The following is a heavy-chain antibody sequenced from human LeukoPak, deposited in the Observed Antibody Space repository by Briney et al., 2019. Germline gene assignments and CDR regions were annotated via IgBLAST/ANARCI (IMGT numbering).Heavy chain of an antibody. CDR3: ARAYCGGDCSRDAFDI. CDR1: GGSISSYY. D-gene: IGHD2-21*02. J-gene: IGHJ3*02. CDR2: IYYSGST. Sequence: SSETLSLTCTVSGGSISSYYWSWIRQPPGKGLGWIGYIYYSGSTNYNPSLKSRVTISVDTSKNQFSLKLSSVTAADTAVYYCARAYCGGDCSRDAFDIWGQGTMVTVSS. V-gene: IGHV4-59*01.